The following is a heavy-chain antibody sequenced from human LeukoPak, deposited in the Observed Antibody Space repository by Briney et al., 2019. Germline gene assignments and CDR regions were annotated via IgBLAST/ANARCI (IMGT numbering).Heavy chain of an antibody. CDR1: GGSISSSSYY. D-gene: IGHD6-19*01. CDR3: ARDVLSGWYRGY. CDR2: IYYSGST. J-gene: IGHJ4*02. V-gene: IGHV4-39*07. Sequence: SETLSLTCTVSGGSISSSSYYWGWIRQPPGKGLEWIGGIYYSGSTYYNPSLKSRVTISVDTSKNQFSLKLSSVTAADTAVYYCARDVLSGWYRGYWGQGTLVTVSS.